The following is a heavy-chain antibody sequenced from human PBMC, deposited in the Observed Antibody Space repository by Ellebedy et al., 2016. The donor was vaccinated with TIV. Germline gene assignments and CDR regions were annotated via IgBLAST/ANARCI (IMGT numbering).Heavy chain of an antibody. V-gene: IGHV4-59*08. J-gene: IGHJ3*02. CDR3: ARRRVVGAAPNGFDI. Sequence: MPSETLSLTCTVSGCTVSTYYWSRIRQPPGKGLEWIAHIYYSGTTNYNPSLKSRVTFSVDTSRHQFSLRMISVTAADTDIYFCARRRVVGAAPNGFDIWGQGTMVTVSS. D-gene: IGHD2-15*01. CDR2: IYYSGTT. CDR1: GCTVSTYY.